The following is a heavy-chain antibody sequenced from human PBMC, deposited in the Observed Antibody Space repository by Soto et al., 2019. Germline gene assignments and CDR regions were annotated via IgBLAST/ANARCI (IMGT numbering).Heavy chain of an antibody. CDR2: ISGSGDNT. D-gene: IGHD5-12*01. Sequence: EVQLLESGGGLVQPGGSLRLSCAASAFTFRNYGMNWVRKAPGKGLEWVSAISGSGDNTYYADSVKGRFTISRDNSKNFLYLQRNSLRAEETAVYYCAKETGHRGPYDYWGQGTLVTVSS. CDR3: AKETGHRGPYDY. J-gene: IGHJ4*02. V-gene: IGHV3-23*01. CDR1: AFTFRNYG.